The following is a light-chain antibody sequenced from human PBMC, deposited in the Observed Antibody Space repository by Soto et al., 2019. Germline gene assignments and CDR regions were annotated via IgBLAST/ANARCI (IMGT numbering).Light chain of an antibody. CDR1: QSVSIY. CDR2: DAS. J-gene: IGKJ5*01. CDR3: QQRSNWPPIT. Sequence: DIVLTQSPATLSLSPGERATLSCRASQSVSIYLAWYQQKPGQAPRLLIYDASNRATGIPARFSGGGSGTDFTLTISSLEPEDFAVYYCQQRSNWPPITFGQGTRLEIK. V-gene: IGKV3-11*01.